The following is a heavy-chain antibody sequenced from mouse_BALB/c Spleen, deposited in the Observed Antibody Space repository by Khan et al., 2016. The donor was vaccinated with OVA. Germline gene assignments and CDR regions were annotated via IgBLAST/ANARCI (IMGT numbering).Heavy chain of an antibody. V-gene: IGHV9-3-1*01. CDR3: ASGGYWYFDV. J-gene: IGHJ1*01. CDR1: GYSFTNYG. D-gene: IGHD1-1*02. CDR2: INTYTGEP. Sequence: QVQLQQSGPEVKKPGETVKISCKASGYSFTNYGMNWVRQAPGKGLKWMGWINTYTGEPTYADDFKGRFAFSLETSASTAYLQINNLNNEDTATYFCASGGYWYFDVWGAGTTVTVSS.